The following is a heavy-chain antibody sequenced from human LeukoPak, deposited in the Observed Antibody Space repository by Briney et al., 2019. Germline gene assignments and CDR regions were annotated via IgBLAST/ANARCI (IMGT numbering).Heavy chain of an antibody. D-gene: IGHD3/OR15-3a*01. Sequence: PSETLSLTYAVSGASISSHYWSWIRQPPGKGLEWIGYTSGSISDNPSLKSRVAVSVDPSQNQVSLSLTSVTAADTAVYYCARVLAIFGLDTTDFYMDVWGKGTTVTVSS. V-gene: IGHV4-59*11. CDR3: ARVLAIFGLDTTDFYMDV. J-gene: IGHJ6*03. CDR2: TSGSI. CDR1: GASISSHY.